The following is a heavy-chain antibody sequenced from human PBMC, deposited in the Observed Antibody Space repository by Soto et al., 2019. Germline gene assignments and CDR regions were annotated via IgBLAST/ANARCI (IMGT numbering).Heavy chain of an antibody. CDR1: GFTFSSYG. J-gene: IGHJ6*02. CDR3: AKDRITIFGVVNYYYYGMDV. Sequence: GGSLRLSCAASGFTFSSYGMHWVRQAPGKGLEWVAVISYDGSNKYYVDSVKGRFTISRDNSKNTLYLQMNSLRAEDTAVYYCAKDRITIFGVVNYYYYGMDVWGQGTTVTVSS. V-gene: IGHV3-30*18. D-gene: IGHD3-3*01. CDR2: ISYDGSNK.